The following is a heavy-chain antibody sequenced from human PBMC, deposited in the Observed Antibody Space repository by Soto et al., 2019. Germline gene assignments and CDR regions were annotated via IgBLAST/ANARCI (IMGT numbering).Heavy chain of an antibody. CDR1: GGTFSSYA. V-gene: IGHV1-69*01. CDR3: ARENNDYGDYDAFDI. J-gene: IGHJ3*02. Sequence: QVQLVQSGAEVKKPGSSVKVSCKASGGTFSSYAISWVRQAPGQGLEWXGGIIPIFGTANYAQKFQGRVTITADESTSAAYMELSSLRSEDTAVYYCARENNDYGDYDAFDIWGQGTMVTVSS. D-gene: IGHD4-17*01. CDR2: IIPIFGTA.